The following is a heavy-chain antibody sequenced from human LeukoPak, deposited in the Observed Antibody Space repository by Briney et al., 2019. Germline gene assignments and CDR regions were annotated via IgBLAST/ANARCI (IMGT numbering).Heavy chain of an antibody. CDR3: AIGGHKTNDAFDI. CDR1: GFTFSSYG. D-gene: IGHD2-15*01. J-gene: IGHJ3*02. V-gene: IGHV3-23*01. Sequence: PGGSLRLSCAASGFTFSSYGMSWVRQAPGKGLEWVSAISGSGGSTYYADSVKGRFTISRDNSKNTLYLQMNSLGAEDTAVYYCAIGGHKTNDAFDIWGQGTMVTVSS. CDR2: ISGSGGST.